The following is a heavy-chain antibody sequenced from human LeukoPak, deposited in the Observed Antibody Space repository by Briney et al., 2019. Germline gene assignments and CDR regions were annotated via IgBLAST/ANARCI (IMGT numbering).Heavy chain of an antibody. Sequence: PGGSLRLSCAASGFAVGSNYMTWVRQPPGKGLEWVSVIYSGGDTYYADSVKGRFTISIDYSKNTVFLQMNSLRAEDTAVYYCARPEVDGADYWGQGTLVTVSS. J-gene: IGHJ4*02. CDR1: GFAVGSNY. CDR2: IYSGGDT. D-gene: IGHD3-16*01. CDR3: ARPEVDGADY. V-gene: IGHV3-66*04.